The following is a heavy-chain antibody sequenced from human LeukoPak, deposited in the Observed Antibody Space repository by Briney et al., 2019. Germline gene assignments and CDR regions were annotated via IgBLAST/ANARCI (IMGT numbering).Heavy chain of an antibody. V-gene: IGHV3-7*01. J-gene: IGHJ4*02. CDR2: IKQDGSEK. Sequence: GGSLRLSCAASGFTFSSNWMSWVRQAPGKGLEWVANIKQDGSEKYCVDSVKGRFTISRDNAKNSLYLQMNSLRAEDTAVYYCARDERSGYPDYWGQGTLVTVSS. D-gene: IGHD3-3*01. CDR3: ARDERSGYPDY. CDR1: GFTFSSNW.